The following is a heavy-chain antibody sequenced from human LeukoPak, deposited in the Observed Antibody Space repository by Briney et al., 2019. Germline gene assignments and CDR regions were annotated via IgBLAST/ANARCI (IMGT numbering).Heavy chain of an antibody. J-gene: IGHJ4*02. Sequence: GGSLRLSCAASGFTFSSYGMHWVRQAPGKGLEWVAFIRYDGSNKYYADSVKGRFTISRDNSKNTLYLQMNSLRAEDTAVYYCALIPRDIVVVPAANWGQGTLVTVSS. CDR3: ALIPRDIVVVPAAN. CDR1: GFTFSSYG. V-gene: IGHV3-30*02. D-gene: IGHD2-2*01. CDR2: IRYDGSNK.